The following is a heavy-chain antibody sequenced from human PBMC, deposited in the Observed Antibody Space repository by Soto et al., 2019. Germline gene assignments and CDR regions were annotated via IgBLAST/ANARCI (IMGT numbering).Heavy chain of an antibody. CDR1: GFTFSRYG. J-gene: IGHJ4*02. CDR2: IWYDGTNE. CDR3: AIGQYSSGWYLVY. Sequence: PGGSLRLSCAASGFTFSRYGMHWVRQVPGKGLEWVALIWYDGTNEYYADSVKGRFTISRDNSKNTLYLQMNSLRVEDTAVYYCAIGQYSSGWYLVYWGQGALVTVS. D-gene: IGHD6-19*01. V-gene: IGHV3-33*01.